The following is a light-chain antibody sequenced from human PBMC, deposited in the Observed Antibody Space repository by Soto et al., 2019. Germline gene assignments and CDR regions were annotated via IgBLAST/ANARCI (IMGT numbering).Light chain of an antibody. V-gene: IGKV1-9*01. CDR2: AAS. Sequence: IQLTQSPSSLSASVGDRVTITCRASQGIGSYLAWYQRKPGEAPKLLIFAASTLQSGVPSRFSGSGSGTDFTLTISSLQAEDFATYYCQQLSTYPSTFGGGTKVDIK. CDR3: QQLSTYPST. CDR1: QGIGSY. J-gene: IGKJ4*01.